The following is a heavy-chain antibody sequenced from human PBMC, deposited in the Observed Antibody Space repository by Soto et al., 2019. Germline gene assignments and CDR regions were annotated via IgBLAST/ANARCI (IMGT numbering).Heavy chain of an antibody. J-gene: IGHJ6*02. D-gene: IGHD2-2*01. CDR1: GGTFSSYA. V-gene: IGHV1-69*13. Sequence: ASVKVSCKASGGTFSSYAISWVRQAPGQGLDWMVGIIPIFGTANYAQKFQGRVTITADESTSTAYMELSSLRSEDTAVYYCARWYCSSTSRYYYYGMDVWGQGTTVTV. CDR2: IIPIFGTA. CDR3: ARWYCSSTSRYYYYGMDV.